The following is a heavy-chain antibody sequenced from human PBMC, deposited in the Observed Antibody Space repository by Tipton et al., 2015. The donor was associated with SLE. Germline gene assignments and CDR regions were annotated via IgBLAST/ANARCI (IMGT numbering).Heavy chain of an antibody. Sequence: SLRLSCAASGFTFNNYAMHWVRQAPGKGLEWVAVISYDGSNKYYADSVKGRFTVSRDNAKNTLFLQMNDLRVEDSGVYFCARDPKNWGYFDSWGQGTQVTVSS. CDR2: ISYDGSNK. J-gene: IGHJ4*02. D-gene: IGHD7-27*01. V-gene: IGHV3-30*04. CDR3: ARDPKNWGYFDS. CDR1: GFTFNNYA.